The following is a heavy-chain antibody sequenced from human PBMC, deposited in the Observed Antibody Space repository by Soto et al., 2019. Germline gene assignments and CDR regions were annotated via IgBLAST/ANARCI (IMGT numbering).Heavy chain of an antibody. D-gene: IGHD5-12*01. Sequence: SETPSLTCTVSGGSISSYYWSWIRQPPGKGLEWIGYIYYSGSTNYNPSLKSRVTISVDTSKNQFSLKLSSVTAADTAVYYCAREGSIVATPQWLDPWGQGTLVTVSS. CDR1: GGSISSYY. J-gene: IGHJ5*02. V-gene: IGHV4-59*01. CDR3: AREGSIVATPQWLDP. CDR2: IYYSGST.